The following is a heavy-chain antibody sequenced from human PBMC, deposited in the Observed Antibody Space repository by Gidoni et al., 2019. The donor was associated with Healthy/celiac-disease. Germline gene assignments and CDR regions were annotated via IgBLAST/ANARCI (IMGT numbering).Heavy chain of an antibody. J-gene: IGHJ4*02. V-gene: IGHV3-49*02. CDR3: TRDYGDYYFDY. Sequence: EYAASVKGRFTISRDDSKSIAYLQMNSLKTEDTAVYYCTRDYGDYYFDYWGQGTLVTVSS. D-gene: IGHD4-17*01.